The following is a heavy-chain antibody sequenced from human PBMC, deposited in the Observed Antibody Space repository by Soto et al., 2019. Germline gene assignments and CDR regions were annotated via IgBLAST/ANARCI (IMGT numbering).Heavy chain of an antibody. CDR1: GDSSGGGNRY. D-gene: IGHD3-16*01. CDR2: IFSSGTT. Sequence: PSETLCLTCRVSGDSSGGGNRYWSWIQQAPGKGLEWIGYIFSSGTTYYNPSLKSRLTMSLDTSQNQFSLKLDSVTAADTAVYFCARVPSPFDFYYAMDVWGQGTTVTVSS. CDR3: ARVPSPFDFYYAMDV. J-gene: IGHJ6*02. V-gene: IGHV4-30-4*02.